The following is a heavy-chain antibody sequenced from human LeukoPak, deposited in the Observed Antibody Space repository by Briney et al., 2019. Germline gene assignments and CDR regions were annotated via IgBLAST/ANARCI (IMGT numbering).Heavy chain of an antibody. CDR3: ARVRGVDYGSGSYYRGPFDY. V-gene: IGHV3-21*01. Sequence: PGGSLRLSCAASGFTVSSNYMSWVRQAPGKGLEWVSSISSSSSYIYYADSVKGRFTISRDNAKNSLYLQMNSLRAEDTAVYYCARVRGVDYGSGSYYRGPFDYWGQGTLVTVSS. D-gene: IGHD3-10*01. J-gene: IGHJ4*02. CDR1: GFTVSSNY. CDR2: ISSSSSYI.